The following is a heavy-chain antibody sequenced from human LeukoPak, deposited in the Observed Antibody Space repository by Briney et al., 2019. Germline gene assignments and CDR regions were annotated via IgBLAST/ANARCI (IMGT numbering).Heavy chain of an antibody. D-gene: IGHD2-2*01. CDR2: INPNSGGT. V-gene: IGHV1-2*02. CDR1: GYTFTGYY. J-gene: IGHJ4*02. CDR3: ARIYCSSTSCSPFDY. Sequence: GASVKVSCKASGYTFTGYYMHWVRQAPGQGLEWMGWINPNSGGTNYAQKLQGRVTMTTDTSTSTAYMELRSLRSDDTAVYYCARIYCSSTSCSPFDYWGQGTLVTVSS.